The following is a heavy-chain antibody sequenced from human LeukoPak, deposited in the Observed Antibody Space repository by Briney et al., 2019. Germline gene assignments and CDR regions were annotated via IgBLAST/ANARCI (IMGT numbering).Heavy chain of an antibody. Sequence: PGRSLRLSCAASGFTFSSYAMHWVRQAPGKGLEWVAVTSYDGSNKYYADSVKGRFTISRDNSKNTLYLQMNSLRAEDTAVYYCARCGGSYLPSHWGQGTLVTVSS. J-gene: IGHJ4*02. D-gene: IGHD1-26*01. CDR3: ARCGGSYLPSH. CDR2: TSYDGSNK. V-gene: IGHV3-30-3*01. CDR1: GFTFSSYA.